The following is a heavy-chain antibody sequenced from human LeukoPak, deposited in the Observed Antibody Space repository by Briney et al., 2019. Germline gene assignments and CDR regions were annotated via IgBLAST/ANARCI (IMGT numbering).Heavy chain of an antibody. V-gene: IGHV3-30*02. D-gene: IGHD3-10*01. CDR1: GFTFSSYG. CDR3: VTDRRGILVRGTTFDY. Sequence: GGSLRLSCAASGFTFSSYGMHWVRQAPGKGLEWVAVIWYDGSNKYYADSVKGRFTISRDNSKNTLYLQMSSLRAEDTAVYYCVTDRRGILVRGTTFDYRGQGTLVTVSS. J-gene: IGHJ4*02. CDR2: IWYDGSNK.